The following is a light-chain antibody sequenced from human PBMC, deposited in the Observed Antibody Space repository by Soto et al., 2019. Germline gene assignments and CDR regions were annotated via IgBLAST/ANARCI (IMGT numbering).Light chain of an antibody. V-gene: IGLV2-14*01. J-gene: IGLJ1*01. Sequence: SVRTQPASVTSVDVGWSSIFCTGTRSDDGRYNYVSWFRQLPGKAPQFMIYDVSNRPSGVSNRFSGSKSGNTASLTISGLQAEDEANYYCGSYITSSNRQIVFGTGTKVTLL. CDR3: GSYITSSNRQIV. CDR1: RSDDGRYNY. CDR2: DVS.